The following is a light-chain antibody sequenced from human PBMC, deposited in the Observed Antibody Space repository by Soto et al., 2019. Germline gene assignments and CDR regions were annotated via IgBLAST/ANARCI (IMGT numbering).Light chain of an antibody. CDR3: QQYGSSPPWT. J-gene: IGKJ1*01. CDR2: GAS. V-gene: IGKV3-20*01. Sequence: EIVLTHSPGALSLSPGERATRSCRASQSVSSSYLAWYQQKPGQAPRLLIYGASSRATGIPDRFSGSGSGTDFTLTISRLEPEDFAVYYCQQYGSSPPWTFGQGTKGDIK. CDR1: QSVSSSY.